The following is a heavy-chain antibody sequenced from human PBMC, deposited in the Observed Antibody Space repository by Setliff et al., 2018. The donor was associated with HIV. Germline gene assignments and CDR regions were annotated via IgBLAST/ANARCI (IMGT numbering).Heavy chain of an antibody. CDR3: TRDRAKSKATFDS. CDR1: GFTFSSYW. V-gene: IGHV3-7*01. J-gene: IGHJ4*02. Sequence: GSLRLSCAASGFTFSSYWMSWVRQAPGKGLAWVANINEDGSEEYYPDSVKGRFTISRDNAKNALFLEMNSLTVEDSAVYYCTRDRAKSKATFDSWGQGTLVTVSS. CDR2: INEDGSEE. D-gene: IGHD3-10*01.